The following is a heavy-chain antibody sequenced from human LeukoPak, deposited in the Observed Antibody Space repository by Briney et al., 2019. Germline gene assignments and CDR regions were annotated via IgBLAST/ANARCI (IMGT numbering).Heavy chain of an antibody. CDR1: GRSFSRYY. CDR2: INHSGST. D-gene: IGHD2-2*01. Sequence: PSETLSLTCTVCGRSFSRYYWSWIRQPPGKGLEWIWEINHSGSTNYNRSLKSRVTISVDSSKTQLSLKLSSVTAADTAVYYCARGPGYCSSTSCFSYYFDYWGQGTLVTVSS. CDR3: ARGPGYCSSTSCFSYYFDY. J-gene: IGHJ4*02. V-gene: IGHV4-34*01.